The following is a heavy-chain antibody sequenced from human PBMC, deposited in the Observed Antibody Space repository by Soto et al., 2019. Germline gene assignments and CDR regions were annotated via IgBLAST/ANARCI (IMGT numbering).Heavy chain of an antibody. Sequence: EVQLVESGGGLVQPGGSLRLSCAASGFTFSSYWMSWVRKAPGKGLEWVANIKQDGSEKYYVDSVKGRFTISRDNAKNSLYLQMNSLRAEDTAVYYCARGSSSLGELSFFDYWGQGTLVTVSS. J-gene: IGHJ4*02. CDR3: ARGSSSLGELSFFDY. CDR1: GFTFSSYW. CDR2: IKQDGSEK. D-gene: IGHD3-16*02. V-gene: IGHV3-7*01.